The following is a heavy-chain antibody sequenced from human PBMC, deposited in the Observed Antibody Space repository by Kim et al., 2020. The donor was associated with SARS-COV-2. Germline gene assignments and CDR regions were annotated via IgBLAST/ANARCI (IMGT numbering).Heavy chain of an antibody. CDR1: GDSMNNYY. Sequence: SETLSLTCTVSGDSMNNYYWTWIRQPPGKRLEWIGYIYYTGNTNYNPSLESRVTISVDPSKNHFSLKLRSVTTADTATYFCARIEAVAGFIDYCGQGTLV. D-gene: IGHD6-19*01. V-gene: IGHV4-59*01. CDR3: ARIEAVAGFIDY. CDR2: IYYTGNT. J-gene: IGHJ4*02.